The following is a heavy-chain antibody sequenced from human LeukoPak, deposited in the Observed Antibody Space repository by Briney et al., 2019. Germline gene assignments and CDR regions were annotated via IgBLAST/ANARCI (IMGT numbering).Heavy chain of an antibody. D-gene: IGHD1-26*01. V-gene: IGHV3-30*02. CDR3: AEVLRLGDYFDY. J-gene: IGHJ4*02. CDR2: IRYDGSNK. CDR1: GFTFSSYG. Sequence: GGSLRLSCAASGFTFSSYGMHWVRQAPGKGLEWVAFIRYDGSNKYYADSVKGRFTISRDNSKNTLYLQMNSLRAEDTAVYYCAEVLRLGDYFDYWGQGTLVTVSS.